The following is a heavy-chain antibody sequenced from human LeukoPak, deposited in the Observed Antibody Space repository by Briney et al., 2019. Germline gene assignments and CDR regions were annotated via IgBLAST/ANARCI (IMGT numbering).Heavy chain of an antibody. CDR1: GFTFSTYG. Sequence: AGGSLRLSCAASGFTFSTYGMHWVRQAPGKGLEWLALIYYDGRNKNYADSVKGRFIISRDNSKNTLYLQMNSLRAEDTAVYYCARDRTRSSGWYGFDFEGYGYWGQGTLVTVSS. V-gene: IGHV3-33*01. D-gene: IGHD6-19*01. CDR3: ARDRTRSSGWYGFDFEGYGY. CDR2: IYYDGRNK. J-gene: IGHJ4*02.